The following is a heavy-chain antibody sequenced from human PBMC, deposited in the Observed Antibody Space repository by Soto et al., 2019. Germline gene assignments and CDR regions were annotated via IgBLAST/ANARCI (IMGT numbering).Heavy chain of an antibody. CDR1: GFTFSSYA. V-gene: IGHV3-30-3*01. D-gene: IGHD6-19*01. Sequence: GGSLRLSYAASGFTFSSYAMHWVRQAPGKGLEWVAVISYDGSNKYYADSVKGRFTISRDNSKNTLYLQMNSLRAEDTAVYYCARVVPRSGWYEGPFDPWGQGTLVTVSS. CDR3: ARVVPRSGWYEGPFDP. CDR2: ISYDGSNK. J-gene: IGHJ5*02.